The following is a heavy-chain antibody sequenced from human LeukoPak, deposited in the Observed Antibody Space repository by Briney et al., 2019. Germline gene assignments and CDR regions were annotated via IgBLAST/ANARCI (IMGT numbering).Heavy chain of an antibody. D-gene: IGHD3-3*01. CDR2: IIPIFGTA. CDR3: ARSIGFLEWLPNYYYMDV. CDR1: GGTFSSYA. J-gene: IGHJ6*03. V-gene: IGHV1-69*05. Sequence: SVKVSCKASGGTFSSYAISWVRQAPGQGLEWMGGIIPIFGTANYAQKFQGRVTITTNESTSTAYMELSSLRSEDTAVYYCARSIGFLEWLPNYYYMDVWGKGTTVTVSS.